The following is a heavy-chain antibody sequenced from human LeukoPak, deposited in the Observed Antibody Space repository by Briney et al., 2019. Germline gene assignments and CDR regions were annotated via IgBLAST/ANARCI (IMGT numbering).Heavy chain of an antibody. Sequence: SETLSLTCAVYGGSFSGYYCSWIRQPPGKELEWIGSFSSAGSTYYNPSLKSRVTISVDTSKNQFSLKLSSVTAADTAVYYCARPRTSGWYFGAFDIWGQGTMVTVSS. CDR2: FSSAGST. CDR1: GGSFSGYY. D-gene: IGHD6-19*01. CDR3: ARPRTSGWYFGAFDI. V-gene: IGHV4-34*01. J-gene: IGHJ3*02.